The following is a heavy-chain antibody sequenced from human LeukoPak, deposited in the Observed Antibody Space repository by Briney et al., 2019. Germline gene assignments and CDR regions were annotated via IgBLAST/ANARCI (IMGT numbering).Heavy chain of an antibody. CDR3: TKDIGYFDY. Sequence: GGSLRLSCAASGFTFSKAWMSWVRQAPGKGLEWVGRFKSKTDGGTTDYAAPVKGRFIVSRDDSKNTLYLQMNSLRTEDTAVYFCTKDIGYFDYWGQGSLVTVSS. CDR1: GFTFSKAW. V-gene: IGHV3-15*01. J-gene: IGHJ4*02. CDR2: FKSKTDGGTT.